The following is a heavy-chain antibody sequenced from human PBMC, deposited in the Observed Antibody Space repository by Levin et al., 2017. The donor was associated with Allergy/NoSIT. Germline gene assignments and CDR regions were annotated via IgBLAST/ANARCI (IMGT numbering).Heavy chain of an antibody. J-gene: IGHJ4*02. V-gene: IGHV1-46*01. D-gene: IGHD6-19*01. CDR1: GYTFTSYY. CDR2: INPSGGST. Sequence: ASVKVSCKASGYTFTSYYMHWVRQAPGQGLEWMGIINPSGGSTSYAQKFQGRVTMTRDTSTSTVYMELSSLRSEDTAVYYCARGASEGFSSGWSWAFDYWGQGTLVTVSS. CDR3: ARGASEGFSSGWSWAFDY.